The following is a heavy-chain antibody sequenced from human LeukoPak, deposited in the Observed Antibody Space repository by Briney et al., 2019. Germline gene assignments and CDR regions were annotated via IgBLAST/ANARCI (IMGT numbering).Heavy chain of an antibody. V-gene: IGHV3-21*01. CDR1: GLTFRSYS. D-gene: IGHD4-17*01. J-gene: IGHJ3*02. Sequence: GGSLRLSCAASGLTFRSYSMNWVRQAPGKGLEWVSSISSSSNYIYYADSVKGRFTISRDNAKNSLYLQMNSLRAEDTAVYYCASSDYGDVDAFDIWGQGTMVTVSS. CDR2: ISSSSNYI. CDR3: ASSDYGDVDAFDI.